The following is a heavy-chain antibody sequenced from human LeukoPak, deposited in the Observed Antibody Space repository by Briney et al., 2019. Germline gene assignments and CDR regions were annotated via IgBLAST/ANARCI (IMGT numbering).Heavy chain of an antibody. CDR3: AGPAFRYFQH. V-gene: IGHV4-39*01. CDR1: GGSISSSSYY. J-gene: IGHJ1*01. D-gene: IGHD2/OR15-2a*01. CDR2: IYYSGTT. Sequence: PSETLSLTCTVSGGSISSSSYYWGWIRQPPGKGLEWIGSIYYSGTTYYNPSLKSRVTISVDTSKNQFSRKLSSVTAAGTAVYYCAGPAFRYFQHWGQGTLVTVSS.